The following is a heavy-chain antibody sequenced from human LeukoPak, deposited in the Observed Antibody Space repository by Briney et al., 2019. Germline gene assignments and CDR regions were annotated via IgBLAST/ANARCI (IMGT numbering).Heavy chain of an antibody. D-gene: IGHD3-22*01. J-gene: IGHJ4*02. V-gene: IGHV4-59*12. CDR1: GDSTNTYF. Sequence: PSETLSLTCSISGDSTNTYFWSWIRQPPGKGLEWIGYFYYTGTTNYNPSLNSRVTISVDKSKNQFSLKLSSVTAADTAVYYCARARNYYDSSGYYLGRWGQGTLVTVSS. CDR3: ARARNYYDSSGYYLGR. CDR2: FYYTGTT.